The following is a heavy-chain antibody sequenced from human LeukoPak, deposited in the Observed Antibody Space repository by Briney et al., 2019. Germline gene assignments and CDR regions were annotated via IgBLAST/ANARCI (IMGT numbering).Heavy chain of an antibody. V-gene: IGHV5-51*01. D-gene: IGHD3-10*01. J-gene: IGHJ5*02. CDR1: GYSFTSYW. CDR2: IYPGDSDT. Sequence: GESLKISCKSSGYSFTSYWIGWVRQMPGKGLEWMGIIYPGDSDTRYSPSFQGQVTISADKSISTAYLQWSSLKASDTAMYYCAIDTNNYYGSGSFDHWGQGTLVTVSS. CDR3: AIDTNNYYGSGSFDH.